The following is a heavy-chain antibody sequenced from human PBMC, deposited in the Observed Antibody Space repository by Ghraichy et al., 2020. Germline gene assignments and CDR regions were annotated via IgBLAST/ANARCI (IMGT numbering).Heavy chain of an antibody. J-gene: IGHJ6*02. Sequence: ASVKVSCQASGYTFPGYTMHCVRHPPGQGLEGMGVINPHSGGTNYAQKFEGRVTMTRDTSISTVYMELIRLTSDHTPVYYRAGLGMDVWGQETTVTVSS. CDR2: INPHSGGT. D-gene: IGHD6-19*01. CDR1: GYTFPGYT. CDR3: AGLGMDV. V-gene: IGHV1-2*02.